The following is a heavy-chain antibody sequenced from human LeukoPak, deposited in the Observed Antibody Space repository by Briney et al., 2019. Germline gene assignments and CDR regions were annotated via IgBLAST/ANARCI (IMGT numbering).Heavy chain of an antibody. V-gene: IGHV3-21*01. CDR2: ISSSSSYI. D-gene: IGHD3-22*01. Sequence: PGGSLRLSCAASGFTFSSYSMNWVRQAPGKGLEWVSSISSSSSYIYYADSVKGRFTISRDNAKNSLYLQMNSLRAEDTAVYYCARDLRMIVVVSRYFQHWGQGTLVTVSS. CDR3: ARDLRMIVVVSRYFQH. CDR1: GFTFSSYS. J-gene: IGHJ1*01.